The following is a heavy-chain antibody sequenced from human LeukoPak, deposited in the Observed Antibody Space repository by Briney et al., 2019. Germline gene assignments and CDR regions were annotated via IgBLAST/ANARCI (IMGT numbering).Heavy chain of an antibody. Sequence: GGSLRLSCAASGFTFSDYYMSWIRQAPGKGLEWVSYISSSSSYTNYADSVKGRFTISRDNAKNSLYLQMNSLRAEDTAVYYCARRGYNSYYFDYWGQGTLVTVSS. CDR2: ISSSSSYT. D-gene: IGHD5-24*01. V-gene: IGHV3-11*06. J-gene: IGHJ4*02. CDR3: ARRGYNSYYFDY. CDR1: GFTFSDYY.